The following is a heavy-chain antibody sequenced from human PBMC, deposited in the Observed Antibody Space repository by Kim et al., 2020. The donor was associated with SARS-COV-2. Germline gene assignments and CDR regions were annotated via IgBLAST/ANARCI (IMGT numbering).Heavy chain of an antibody. CDR1: GFTFSSYW. CDR3: ARVRVNYYDSSGGKYFQH. CDR2: IKQDGSEK. V-gene: IGHV3-7*03. J-gene: IGHJ1*01. D-gene: IGHD3-22*01. Sequence: GGSLRLSCAVSGFTFSSYWMSWVRQAPGKGLEWVANIKQDGSEKYYVDSVKGRFTISRDNAKNSLYLQMNSLRAEDTAVYYCARVRVNYYDSSGGKYFQHWGQGTLVTVSS.